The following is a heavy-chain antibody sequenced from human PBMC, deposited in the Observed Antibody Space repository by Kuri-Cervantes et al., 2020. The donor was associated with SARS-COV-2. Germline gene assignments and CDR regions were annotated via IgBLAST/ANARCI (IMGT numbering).Heavy chain of an antibody. J-gene: IGHJ6*03. CDR3: ARQSSTRRYYDFWTGDMDV. V-gene: IGHV4-59*08. CDR1: GGSISSYY. CDR2: IYKGGST. Sequence: SETLSLTCIVSGGSISSYYWSWIRQPPGKGLEWIGDIYKGGSTNSNPSLKSRVTISLDTSKSQFSLKLSSVTAADTAVYYCARQSSTRRYYDFWTGDMDVWGKGTTVTVSS. D-gene: IGHD3-3*01.